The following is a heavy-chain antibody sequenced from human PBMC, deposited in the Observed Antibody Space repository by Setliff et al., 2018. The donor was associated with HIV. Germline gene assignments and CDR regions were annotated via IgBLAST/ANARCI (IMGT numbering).Heavy chain of an antibody. J-gene: IGHJ4*02. CDR3: ARAPRDCGSTSCHYVFDY. CDR1: GVSTISSSSSYY. D-gene: IGHD2-2*01. V-gene: IGHV4-31*03. Sequence: PSETLSLTCIVSGVSTISSSSSYYWGWIRQPPGKGLEWIGYIYYSGSTYYNPSLKSRLTISVHTSKKQFSLRLSSVTAADTAVYYCARAPRDCGSTSCHYVFDYWGQGTLVTVSS. CDR2: IYYSGST.